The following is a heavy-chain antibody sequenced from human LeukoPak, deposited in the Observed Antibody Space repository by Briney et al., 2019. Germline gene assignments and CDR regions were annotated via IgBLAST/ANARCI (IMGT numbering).Heavy chain of an antibody. Sequence: ASVKVSCKASGYTFTSYDISWVRQAPGQGLEWMGWISTYNGNTNFAQRLQGRVTMTTDTSTSTAYMELRSLRSDDTAVYYCARYYDFWSGYSPPFDYWGQGTLVTVSS. CDR2: ISTYNGNT. J-gene: IGHJ4*02. D-gene: IGHD3-3*01. V-gene: IGHV1-18*01. CDR3: ARYYDFWSGYSPPFDY. CDR1: GYTFTSYD.